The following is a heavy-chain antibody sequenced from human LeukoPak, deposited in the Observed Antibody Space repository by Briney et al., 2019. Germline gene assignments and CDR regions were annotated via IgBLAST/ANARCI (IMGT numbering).Heavy chain of an antibody. CDR1: GGSISSSSYY. CDR3: ATYSTGFDI. J-gene: IGHJ3*02. V-gene: IGHV4-39*01. Sequence: SETLSLTCTVSGGSISSSSYYWGWIRQPPGKGLEWIGSIYYSGSTYYNPSLKSRVTISVDTSKNQFSLKLSSVTAADTAVYYCATYSTGFDIWGQGTVVTVSS. CDR2: IYYSGST. D-gene: IGHD6-19*01.